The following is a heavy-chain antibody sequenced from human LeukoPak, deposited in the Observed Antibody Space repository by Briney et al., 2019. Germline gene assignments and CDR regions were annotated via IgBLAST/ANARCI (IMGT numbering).Heavy chain of an antibody. CDR1: GGSISSYY. V-gene: IGHV4-59*01. J-gene: IGHJ6*03. Sequence: PSETLSLTCTVSGGSISSYYWSWIRQPPGKGLEWIGYIYYSGSTNYNPSLKSRVTISVDTSKDQFSLKLSSVTAADTAVYYCAREGFSRGYYQYYYMDVWGKGTTVTVPS. D-gene: IGHD3-3*02. CDR2: IYYSGST. CDR3: AREGFSRGYYQYYYMDV.